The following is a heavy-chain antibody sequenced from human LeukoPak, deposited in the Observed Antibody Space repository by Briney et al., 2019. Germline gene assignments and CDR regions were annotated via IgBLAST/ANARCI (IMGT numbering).Heavy chain of an antibody. Sequence: GGSLRLSCEASGFTFSSYWMSWVRQAPGKGLEWVANIKQDGSEKYYVDSVKGRFTISRDNAKNSLYLQMNSLRAEDTAVYYCARVVVVVPAAREYFDYWGQGTLVTVSS. V-gene: IGHV3-7*01. J-gene: IGHJ4*02. CDR3: ARVVVVVPAAREYFDY. CDR1: GFTFSSYW. D-gene: IGHD2-2*01. CDR2: IKQDGSEK.